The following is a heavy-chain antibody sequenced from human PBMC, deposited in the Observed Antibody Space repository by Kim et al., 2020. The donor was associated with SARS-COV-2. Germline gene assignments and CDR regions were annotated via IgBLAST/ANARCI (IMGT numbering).Heavy chain of an antibody. CDR3: ARDRGSGDYLDDYYFDY. V-gene: IGHV3-33*01. CDR1: GFTFSSYG. Sequence: GGSLRLSCAASGFTFSSYGMHWVSQAPGKGLEWVAVIWYDGSNKYYADSVKGRFTISRDNSKNTLYLQMNSLRAEDTAVYYCARDRGSGDYLDDYYFDYWGQGTLVTVSS. J-gene: IGHJ4*02. D-gene: IGHD4-17*01. CDR2: IWYDGSNK.